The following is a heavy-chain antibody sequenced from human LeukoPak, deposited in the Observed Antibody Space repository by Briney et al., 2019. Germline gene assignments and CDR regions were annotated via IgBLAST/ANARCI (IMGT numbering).Heavy chain of an antibody. J-gene: IGHJ4*02. CDR2: IYTSGST. D-gene: IGHD3-10*01. CDR3: AREYASGSNGAFDY. Sequence: PSETLSLTCTVSGGSISSYYWSWIRQPPGKGLEWIWRIYTSGSTNYNPSLKSRVTMSVDTSKNQFSLKLSSVTAADTAVYYCAREYASGSNGAFDYWGQGILVTVSS. CDR1: GGSISSYY. V-gene: IGHV4-4*07.